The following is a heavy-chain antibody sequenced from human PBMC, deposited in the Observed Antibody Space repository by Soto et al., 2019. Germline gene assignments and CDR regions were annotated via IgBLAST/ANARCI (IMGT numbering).Heavy chain of an antibody. J-gene: IGHJ4*02. CDR1: VGSISIGGYS. D-gene: IGHD3-10*01. CDR2: IYYSGST. Sequence: SENLSLTCTVSVGSISIGGYSWSWIRKHPGKGLEWMGYIYYSGSTYYNPSVKSRVTISVDTSKHQFSLKLRSVTAADPAVYYCARVSSASGRFDGVVARFDYWGQGTLVTVSS. V-gene: IGHV4-31*02. CDR3: ARVSSASGRFDGVVARFDY.